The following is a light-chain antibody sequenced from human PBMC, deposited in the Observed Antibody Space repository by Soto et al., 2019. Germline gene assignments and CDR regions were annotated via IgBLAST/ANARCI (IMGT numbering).Light chain of an antibody. Sequence: IVVTQSPATLSVTPGERATLSCRASQSVFISLAWYQQRPGQAPRLLIYGSATRATGIPARFSGSGSGTEFTLTITSLQSEDFAVYYCQQNNHWLWTFGQGTKVDI. CDR2: GSA. V-gene: IGKV3-15*01. CDR1: QSVFIS. J-gene: IGKJ1*01. CDR3: QQNNHWLWT.